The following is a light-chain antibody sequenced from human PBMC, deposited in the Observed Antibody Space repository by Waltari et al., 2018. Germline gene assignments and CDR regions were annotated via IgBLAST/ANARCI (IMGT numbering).Light chain of an antibody. V-gene: IGKV3-20*01. Sequence: EILLTQSPGTLSLSPGERATLPCRASQSVGRSLTWYQQKPGQAPRLLIYGASRRATGIPDRFSGSGSETDFTLTISRLEPEDFALYYCQHYVRLPVTFGQGTKVDIK. CDR2: GAS. CDR1: QSVGRS. J-gene: IGKJ1*01. CDR3: QHYVRLPVT.